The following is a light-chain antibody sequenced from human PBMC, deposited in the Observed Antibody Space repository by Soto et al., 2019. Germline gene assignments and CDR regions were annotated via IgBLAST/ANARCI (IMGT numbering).Light chain of an antibody. V-gene: IGLV7-43*01. CDR3: LLYYGGVQV. CDR1: TGAVTSGHY. CDR2: STN. Sequence: QAVVTQEPSLTASPGGTVTLTCGSSTGAVTSGHYQNWVQQKPGQAPTSLIHSTNTKHSWTPARFSGSLLGGKGVLTLSGAQPEDEADYYCLLYYGGVQVFGGGTKLTVL. J-gene: IGLJ2*01.